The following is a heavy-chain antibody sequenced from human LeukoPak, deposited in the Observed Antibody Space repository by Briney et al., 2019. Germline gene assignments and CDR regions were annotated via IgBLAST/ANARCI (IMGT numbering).Heavy chain of an antibody. J-gene: IGHJ4*02. Sequence: ASVKVFCKASGYTFTGYYMHWVRQAPGQGLEWMGWINPNSGGTNYAQKFQGRVTMTRDTSISTAYMELSRLRSDDTAVYYCARSPYYYDSSGSNAVDFDYWGQGTLVTVSS. D-gene: IGHD3-22*01. CDR2: INPNSGGT. V-gene: IGHV1-2*02. CDR1: GYTFTGYY. CDR3: ARSPYYYDSSGSNAVDFDY.